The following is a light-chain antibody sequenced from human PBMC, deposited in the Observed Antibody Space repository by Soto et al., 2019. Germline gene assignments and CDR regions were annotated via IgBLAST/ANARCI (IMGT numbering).Light chain of an antibody. J-gene: IGKJ1*01. CDR2: AAY. CDR3: QKYNSAPWT. V-gene: IGKV1-27*01. Sequence: DIKMNQSPSSLSASVGDRVTITCRASQGISNYLAWYQQKPGKVPKLLIYAAYTLQSGVPSRFSGSGSGTDVTLTSSSLQPEDVATYDCQKYNSAPWTFGQGTKVDI. CDR1: QGISNY.